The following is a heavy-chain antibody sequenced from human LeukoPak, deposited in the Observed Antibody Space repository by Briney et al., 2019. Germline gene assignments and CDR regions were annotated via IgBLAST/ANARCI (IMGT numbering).Heavy chain of an antibody. CDR1: GFTFSNAW. CDR3: TTPGYYYGSGSYFGGAGY. V-gene: IGHV3-15*01. Sequence: GGSLRLSCAASGFTFSNAWMSWVRQAPGKGLEWVGRIKSKTEGGTTDYAAPVKGRFTISRDDSKNTLYLQMNSLKTEDTAVYYCTTPGYYYGSGSYFGGAGYWGQGTLVTVSS. D-gene: IGHD3-10*01. J-gene: IGHJ4*02. CDR2: IKSKTEGGTT.